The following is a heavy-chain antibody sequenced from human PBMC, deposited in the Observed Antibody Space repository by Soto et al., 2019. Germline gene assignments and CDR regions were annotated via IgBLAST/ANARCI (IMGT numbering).Heavy chain of an antibody. CDR1: GYTLIEKS. J-gene: IGHJ1*01. D-gene: IGHD6-13*01. CDR2: FDPEDGET. V-gene: IGHV1-24*01. Sequence: QVQLVQSGAEVKKPGASVKVSCKISGYTLIEKSMHWVRQAPGKGLEWMGGFDPEDGETIYAQKFQGRVTMTEDTSTDTAYMELSSLRSEDTAVYYCATVSGVWAEYFQHWGQGTPLTVSS. CDR3: ATVSGVWAEYFQH.